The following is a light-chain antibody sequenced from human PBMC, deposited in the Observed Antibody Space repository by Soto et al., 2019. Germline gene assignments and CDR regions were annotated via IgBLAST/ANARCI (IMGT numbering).Light chain of an antibody. CDR2: EVS. CDR3: SSYTSSSTLV. V-gene: IGLV2-14*01. Sequence: QSVLTQPASVSGSPGQSITISCTGTSSDGGGYNYVSWYQQHPGKAPKLMIYEVSNRPSGVSNRFSGSQSGNTASLTISGLQAEDEADYYCSSYTSSSTLVFGTGTKLTVL. J-gene: IGLJ1*01. CDR1: SSDGGGYNY.